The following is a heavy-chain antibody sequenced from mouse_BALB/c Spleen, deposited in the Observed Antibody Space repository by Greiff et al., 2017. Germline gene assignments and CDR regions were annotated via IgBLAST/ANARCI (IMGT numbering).Heavy chain of an antibody. CDR1: GFSLTSYG. J-gene: IGHJ3*01. Sequence: VQLQQSGPGLVAPSQSLSITCTVSGFSLTSYGVHWVRQPPGKGLEWLGVIWAGGSTNYNSALMSRLSISKDNSKSQVFLKMNSLQTDDTAMYYCARDVGNYVWFAYWGQGTLVTVSA. CDR2: IWAGGST. CDR3: ARDVGNYVWFAY. D-gene: IGHD2-1*01. V-gene: IGHV2-9*02.